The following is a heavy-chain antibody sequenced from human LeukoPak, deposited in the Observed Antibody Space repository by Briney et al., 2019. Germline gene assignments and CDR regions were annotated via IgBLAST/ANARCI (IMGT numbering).Heavy chain of an antibody. CDR2: ISGSGGST. J-gene: IGHJ4*02. CDR3: AKGVYYYDSSGYYYFAY. D-gene: IGHD3-22*01. V-gene: IGHV3-23*01. CDR1: GFTFSSYA. Sequence: GGSLRLSCAASGFTFSSYAMSWVRQAPGKGLEWVSAISGSGGSTYYADSVKGRFTISRDNSKNTLYLQMNSLRAEDTAVYYCAKGVYYYDSSGYYYFAYWGQGTLVTVSS.